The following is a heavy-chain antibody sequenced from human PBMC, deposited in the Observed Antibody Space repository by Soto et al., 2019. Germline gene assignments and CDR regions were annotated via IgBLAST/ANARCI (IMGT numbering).Heavy chain of an antibody. V-gene: IGHV3-30*04. CDR2: VSFDGSLK. J-gene: IGHJ4*02. D-gene: IGHD2-2*01. CDR3: ARDGPSSLTSYFDY. CDR1: EVIFSNSA. Sequence: VGSLRLSCVASEVIFSNSAMHWVRQAPGKGLEWVAVVSFDGSLKYYADSVEGRFTISRDSSKNTLYLQMNSLRPEDTAVYYCARDGPSSLTSYFDYWGQGALVTVSS.